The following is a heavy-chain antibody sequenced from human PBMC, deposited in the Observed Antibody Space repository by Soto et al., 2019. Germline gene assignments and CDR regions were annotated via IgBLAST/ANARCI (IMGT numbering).Heavy chain of an antibody. V-gene: IGHV1-69*13. CDR3: ARDGYDFWSGSTHTFDY. CDR2: IIPIFGTA. Sequence: SVKVSCKXSGGTFSSYAISWVRQAPGQGLEWMGGIIPIFGTANYAQKFQGRVTITADASTSTAYMELSSLRSEDTAVYYCARDGYDFWSGSTHTFDYWGQGTLVTVSS. D-gene: IGHD3-3*01. J-gene: IGHJ4*02. CDR1: GGTFSSYA.